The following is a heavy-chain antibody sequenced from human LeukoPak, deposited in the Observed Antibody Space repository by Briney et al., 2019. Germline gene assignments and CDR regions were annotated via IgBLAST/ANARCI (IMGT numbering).Heavy chain of an antibody. CDR3: ARGRNYYDSSGYYYAPFDY. CDR2: INHSGST. D-gene: IGHD3-22*01. J-gene: IGHJ4*02. CDR1: GGSFSGYY. V-gene: IGHV4-34*01. Sequence: KSSETLSLTCAVYGGSFSGYYWSWIRQPPGKGLEWIGEINHSGSTNYNPSLKSRVTISVDTSKNQFSLKLSSVTAADTAVYYCARGRNYYDSSGYYYAPFDYWGQGTLVTVSS.